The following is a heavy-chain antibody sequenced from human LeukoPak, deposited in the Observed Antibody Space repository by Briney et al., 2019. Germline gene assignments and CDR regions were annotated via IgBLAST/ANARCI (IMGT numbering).Heavy chain of an antibody. D-gene: IGHD3-22*01. CDR3: ARDYYDSSCYYHEDY. CDR2: INSDGSNT. CDR1: GFTFSSYW. V-gene: IGHV3-74*01. J-gene: IGHJ4*02. Sequence: GGSLRLSCAASGFTFSSYWMHWVRQAPGKGLVWVSRINSDGSNTSYADSVKGRFMISRDNAKNTLYLQMNSLRDEDTAVYYCARDYYDSSCYYHEDYWGQGTLVTVSS.